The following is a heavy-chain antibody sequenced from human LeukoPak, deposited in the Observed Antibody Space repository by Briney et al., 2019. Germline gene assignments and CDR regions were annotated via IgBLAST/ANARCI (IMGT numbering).Heavy chain of an antibody. CDR2: VYYSGST. CDR3: ARLPYCSSPSCYRGAFHI. D-gene: IGHD2-2*01. CDR1: GGSISNSY. J-gene: IGHJ3*02. Sequence: SETLSLTCSVSGGSISNSYWNCIRQPPGKGLEWIEYVYYSGSTNYNPSLKSRVTISVDTSKNQFSLKLSSVTAADTAVYYCARLPYCSSPSCYRGAFHIWGQGTMVTVSS. V-gene: IGHV4-59*01.